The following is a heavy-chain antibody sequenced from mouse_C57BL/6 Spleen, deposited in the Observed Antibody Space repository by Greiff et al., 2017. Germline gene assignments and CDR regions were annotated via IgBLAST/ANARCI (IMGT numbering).Heavy chain of an antibody. CDR3: ARALYYGSDY. Sequence: VQLQQSGAELVMPGASVKLSCKASGYTFTSYWMHWVKQRPGQGLEWIGEIDPSDSYTNYNQKFKGKSTLTVDKSSSTAYMQLSSLTSEDSAVYYCARALYYGSDYWGQGTTLTVSS. D-gene: IGHD1-1*01. CDR1: GYTFTSYW. V-gene: IGHV1-69*01. J-gene: IGHJ2*01. CDR2: IDPSDSYT.